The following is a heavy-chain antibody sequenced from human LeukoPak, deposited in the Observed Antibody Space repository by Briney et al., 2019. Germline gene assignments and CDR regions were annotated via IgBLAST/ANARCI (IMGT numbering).Heavy chain of an antibody. CDR2: ISGSGGTT. Sequence: PGGSLRLSCAASGFTFSTYGMSWVRQAPGKGLEWVSGISGSGGTTYDADSVKGRFTISRDNSKKSLYLQMNSLRAEDTAVYYCAKFSGTFFDYYDSSGYYHEFDYRGQGTLVTVSS. CDR3: AKFSGTFFDYYDSSGYYHEFDY. V-gene: IGHV3-23*01. CDR1: GFTFSTYG. D-gene: IGHD3-22*01. J-gene: IGHJ4*02.